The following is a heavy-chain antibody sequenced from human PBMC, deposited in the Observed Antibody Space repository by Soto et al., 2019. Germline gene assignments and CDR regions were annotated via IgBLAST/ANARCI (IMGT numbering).Heavy chain of an antibody. D-gene: IGHD3-22*01. CDR1: GFTFSSYG. CDR3: ARSRLLNFYYYYMDV. V-gene: IGHV3-33*01. CDR2: IWYDGSNK. Sequence: GGSLRLSCAASGFTFSSYGMHWVRQAPGKGLEWVAVIWYDGSNKYYADSVKGRFTISRDNSKNTLYLQMNSLRAEDTAVYYCARSRLLNFYYYYMDVWGKGTTVTVSS. J-gene: IGHJ6*03.